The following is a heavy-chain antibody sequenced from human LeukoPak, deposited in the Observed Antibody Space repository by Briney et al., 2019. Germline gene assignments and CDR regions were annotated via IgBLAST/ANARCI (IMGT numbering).Heavy chain of an antibody. V-gene: IGHV3-21*01. CDR3: ARESTVDYFDY. Sequence: GRSLRLSCAASGFTFSSYAMHWVRQAPGKGLEWVSSISSSSSYIYYADSVKGRFAISRDNAKNSLYLQMNSLRAEDTAVYYCARESTVDYFDYWGQGTLVTVSS. D-gene: IGHD4-11*01. CDR2: ISSSSSYI. CDR1: GFTFSSYA. J-gene: IGHJ4*02.